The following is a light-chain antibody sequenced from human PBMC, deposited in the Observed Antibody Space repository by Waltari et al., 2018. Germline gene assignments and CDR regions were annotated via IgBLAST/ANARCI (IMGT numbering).Light chain of an antibody. Sequence: DIVMTQSPDSLAVSLCERATMNCTSSDKLLYSSSNKEYLAWYPQKPCQPPQLLIFWASPRVSGVPERFSGSGSETDFPLTINGLQAEDVAVYFCQQYYRTPLTFGGGTKVEI. J-gene: IGKJ4*01. V-gene: IGKV4-1*01. CDR3: QQYYRTPLT. CDR2: WAS. CDR1: DKLLYSSSNKEY.